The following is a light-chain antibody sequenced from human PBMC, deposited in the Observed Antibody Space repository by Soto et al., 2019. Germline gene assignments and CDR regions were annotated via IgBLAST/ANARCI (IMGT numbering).Light chain of an antibody. CDR3: HQYGSSPPNT. Sequence: EIVLTQSPGTLSLSPGERATLSCRASQSVSSSYLAWYQQKPGQAPRLLIYGASSRATGIPDRFSGSGSGTDFTLTISRLEPEDFAVYYCHQYGSSPPNTFGQGTQLEIK. CDR1: QSVSSSY. J-gene: IGKJ5*01. CDR2: GAS. V-gene: IGKV3-20*01.